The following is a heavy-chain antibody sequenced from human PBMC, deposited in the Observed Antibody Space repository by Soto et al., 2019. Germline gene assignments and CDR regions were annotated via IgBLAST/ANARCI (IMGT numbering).Heavy chain of an antibody. CDR1: GYTLTELS. D-gene: IGHD3-10*01. J-gene: IGHJ4*02. Sequence: ASVKVSCKVSGYTLTELSMHWVRQAPGKGLEWMGGFDPEDGETIYAQKFQGRVTMTEDTSTDTAYMELSSLRSEDTAVYYCATDGSPGPENYYGSGRRFVYWGQGTLVTVSS. V-gene: IGHV1-24*01. CDR2: FDPEDGET. CDR3: ATDGSPGPENYYGSGRRFVY.